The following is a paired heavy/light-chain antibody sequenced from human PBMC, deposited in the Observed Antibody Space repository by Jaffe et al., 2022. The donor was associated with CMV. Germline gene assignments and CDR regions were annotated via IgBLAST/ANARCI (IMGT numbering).Heavy chain of an antibody. CDR2: TGTKPNGLST. CDR1: GLTLSDHY. D-gene: IGHD3-22*01. Sequence: EVQLVESGGGLVQSGGSLRLSCAASGLTLSDHYVDWVRQAPGKGLEWVARTGTKPNGLSTQYAASVRGRFTISRDDSKNLVYLQVNSLKTEDTAVYYCATRYDGSNYSAFEIWGQGTVVTVSS. J-gene: IGHJ3*02. CDR3: ATRYDGSNYSAFEI. V-gene: IGHV3-72*01.
Light chain of an antibody. CDR3: QQSYTIPS. J-gene: IGKJ4*01. Sequence: DIQMTQSPSSLSASVGDRVTITCRASQSIVTYVNWYQQKSGKAPTLLVSASSLQSGVPSRFSASGAGTDFTLAISGLQPEDFATYYCQQSYTIPSFGGGTNVEI. V-gene: IGKV1-39*01. CDR2: AS. CDR1: QSIVTY.